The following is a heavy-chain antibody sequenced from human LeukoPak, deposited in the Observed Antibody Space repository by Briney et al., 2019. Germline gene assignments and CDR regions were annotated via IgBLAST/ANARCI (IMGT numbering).Heavy chain of an antibody. CDR1: GGSISSYY. V-gene: IGHV4-59*01. J-gene: IGHJ3*02. D-gene: IGHD4-23*01. Sequence: SETLSLTCTVSGGSISSYYWSWIRRPPGRGLEWIGYIYYSGSTNYNPSLKSRVTISVDTSKNQFSLKLSSVTAADTAVYYCAREVPHYGGNDAFDIWGQGTMVTVSS. CDR3: AREVPHYGGNDAFDI. CDR2: IYYSGST.